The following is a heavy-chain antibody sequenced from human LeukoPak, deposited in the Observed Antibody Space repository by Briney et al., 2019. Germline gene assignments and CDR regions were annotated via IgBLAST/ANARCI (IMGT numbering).Heavy chain of an antibody. J-gene: IGHJ4*02. CDR2: IRDRGTHT. Sequence: GGSLKLSCAASGFPFRDYAMSWFRQPPGKGLEWVSGIRDRGTHTHYGRSVKGRFTISRDNSKNTLYLQMNSLRAEDTAVYYCAKGLETVVVPAAIPGDYWGQGTLVTVSS. CDR3: AKGLETVVVPAAIPGDY. D-gene: IGHD2-2*01. CDR1: GFPFRDYA. V-gene: IGHV3-23*01.